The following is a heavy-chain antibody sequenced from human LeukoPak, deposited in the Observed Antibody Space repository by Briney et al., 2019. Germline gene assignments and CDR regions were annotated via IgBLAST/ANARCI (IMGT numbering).Heavy chain of an antibody. Sequence: SETLSLNCTVSGGSIGRSSYYWGWIRQPPGKGLEWIGKIYYSAGTYYNPSLKSRVTISVETSKNQFSLKVSSVTAADTAVYYCARGPTTVTRAFDYWGQGTLVTVSS. J-gene: IGHJ4*02. CDR3: ARGPTTVTRAFDY. CDR2: IYYSAGT. CDR1: GGSIGRSSYY. V-gene: IGHV4-39*01. D-gene: IGHD4-17*01.